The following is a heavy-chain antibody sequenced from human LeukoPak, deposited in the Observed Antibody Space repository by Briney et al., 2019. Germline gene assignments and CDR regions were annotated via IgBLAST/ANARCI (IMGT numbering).Heavy chain of an antibody. CDR3: ARVVGG. J-gene: IGHJ4*02. D-gene: IGHD2-15*01. Sequence: GGSLRLSCAASGFTFSSYGMHWVRQAPGKGLEWVAVISYDGSNKYYADSVKGRFTISRDNSKNTLYLQMNSLRAEDTAVYYCARVVGGWGQGTLVTVSS. CDR1: GFTFSSYG. CDR2: ISYDGSNK. V-gene: IGHV3-30*03.